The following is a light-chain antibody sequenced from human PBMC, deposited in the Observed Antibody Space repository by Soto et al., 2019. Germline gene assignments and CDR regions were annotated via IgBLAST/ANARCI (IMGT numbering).Light chain of an antibody. Sequence: IVDTQSDVALSLSPRALATSSGRTGNNVISNYLAWYQQIPGEAPRLLIYAASSRQPGIPDRFSGSGSGTDFTLTISSLQPEDVAAYYCQQPTTSPLPSLFGHGTRLAIK. V-gene: IGKV3D-20*02. J-gene: IGKJ5*01. CDR1: NNVISNY. CDR2: AAS. CDR3: QQPTTSPLPSL.